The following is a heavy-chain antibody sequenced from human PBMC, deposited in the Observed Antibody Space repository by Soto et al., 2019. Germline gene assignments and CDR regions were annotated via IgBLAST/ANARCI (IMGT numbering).Heavy chain of an antibody. J-gene: IGHJ4*02. Sequence: ASVKVSCKASGYTFTGHYMHWVRQAPEQGPEWMGEIGPESGATRYAQRFQGRVTMTRDMSITTVYMELNNLSPDDTAVYYCGRGRSGQIVVFYWGQGTTVTVSS. D-gene: IGHD1-26*01. CDR1: GYTFTGHY. V-gene: IGHV1-2*02. CDR3: GRGRSGQIVVFY. CDR2: IGPESGAT.